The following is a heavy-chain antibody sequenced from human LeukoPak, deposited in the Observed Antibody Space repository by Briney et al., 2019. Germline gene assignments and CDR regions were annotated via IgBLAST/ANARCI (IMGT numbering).Heavy chain of an antibody. J-gene: IGHJ5*02. CDR2: ISGSGGST. CDR1: GFTFSSYA. CDR3: AKDLDLYGSGTYYTPHPLGFDP. D-gene: IGHD3-10*01. V-gene: IGHV3-23*01. Sequence: GGSLRLSCAASGFTFSSYAMSWVRQAPGKGLEWVSAISGSGGSTYYADSVKGRFTISRDNSKNTLYLQMNSLRAEDTAVYFCAKDLDLYGSGTYYTPHPLGFDPWGQGTLVTVSS.